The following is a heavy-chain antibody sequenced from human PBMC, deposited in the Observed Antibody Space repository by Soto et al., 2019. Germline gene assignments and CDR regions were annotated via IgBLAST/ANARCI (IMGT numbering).Heavy chain of an antibody. J-gene: IGHJ5*02. CDR3: AYAYDFLSGTNWFDP. CDR1: GFSLSTSGVG. V-gene: IGHV2-5*02. D-gene: IGHD3-3*01. Sequence: QITLKESGPTLVKPTQTLTLTCTFSGFSLSTSGVGVVWIRQPPGKALEWLALIYWDDAKRYSPSLRSRLTITKDTCKTQVVLAMTNMGPMDTGTYYCAYAYDFLSGTNWFDPWGQGTLVTVSS. CDR2: IYWDDAK.